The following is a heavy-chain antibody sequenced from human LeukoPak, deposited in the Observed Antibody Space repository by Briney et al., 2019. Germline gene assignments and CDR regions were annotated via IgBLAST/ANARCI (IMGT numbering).Heavy chain of an antibody. J-gene: IGHJ4*02. CDR1: GFTFSSYW. V-gene: IGHV3-7*04. CDR2: IKQDGTEK. D-gene: IGHD3-10*01. CDR3: ARDYLRLFDY. Sequence: GGSLRLSCVASGFTFSSYWMSWVRQAPGKGLEWVANIKQDGTEKYYVDSVKGRFTISRDNAENSLYLQLNSLRAEDTAVYYCARDYLRLFDYWGQGTLVTVSS.